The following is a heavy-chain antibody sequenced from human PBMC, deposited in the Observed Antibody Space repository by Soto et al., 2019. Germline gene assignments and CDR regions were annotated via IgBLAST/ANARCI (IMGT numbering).Heavy chain of an antibody. Sequence: GASVKVSCKASGYSFTAYHIHWVRQAPGQGLEWLGRINPKSGGTSTAQKFQGWVTMTTDTSISTASMELTRLTSDDTAIYYCARGDSTDCSNGVCSFFYNHDMDVWG. V-gene: IGHV1-2*04. J-gene: IGHJ6*02. CDR3: ARGDSTDCSNGVCSFFYNHDMDV. CDR2: INPKSGGT. D-gene: IGHD2-8*01. CDR1: GYSFTAYH.